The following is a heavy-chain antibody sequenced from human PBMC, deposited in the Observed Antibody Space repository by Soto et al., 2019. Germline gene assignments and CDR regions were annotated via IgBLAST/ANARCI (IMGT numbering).Heavy chain of an antibody. CDR3: ARRWGTYFDF. V-gene: IGHV4-59*01. CDR2: IYYSGST. D-gene: IGHD7-27*01. Sequence: PSETLSLTCTVSGGSISSYYWSWIRQPPGKGLEGIGYIYYSGSTDYDPSLKSRVTISVDTSKNQFSLKLSSVTAADTAVYYCARRWGTYFDFWGQGTLVTVSS. CDR1: GGSISSYY. J-gene: IGHJ4*02.